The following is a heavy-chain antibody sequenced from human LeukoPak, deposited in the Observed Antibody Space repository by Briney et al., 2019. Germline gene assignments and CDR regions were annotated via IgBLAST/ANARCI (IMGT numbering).Heavy chain of an antibody. CDR3: AREPSSGSVSSRYPLDY. Sequence: PGGSLRLSCVASGFTFSMHSLNWVRQTPGKGLEWVSYISSGRTEFYADSVKGRFSISRDNAKNSLYLQMNSLRAEDTAVYYCAREPSSGSVSSRYPLDYWSQGTLVTVSS. CDR2: ISSGRTE. CDR1: GFTFSMHS. D-gene: IGHD6-13*01. V-gene: IGHV3-48*01. J-gene: IGHJ4*02.